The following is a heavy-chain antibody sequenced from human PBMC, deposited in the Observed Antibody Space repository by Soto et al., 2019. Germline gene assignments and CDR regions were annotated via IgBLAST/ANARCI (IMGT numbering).Heavy chain of an antibody. CDR1: GFTFSSYA. CDR3: ARDMYYDFWSGYYTGGATYYYYGMDV. V-gene: IGHV3-30*01. J-gene: IGHJ6*02. D-gene: IGHD3-3*01. Sequence: PGGSLRLSCAVSGFTFSSYAMHWVRQAPGKGLEWVAVISYDGSNKYYADSVKGRFTISRDNSKNTLYLQMNSLRAEDTAVYYCARDMYYDFWSGYYTGGATYYYYGMDVWGQGTTVPVSS. CDR2: ISYDGSNK.